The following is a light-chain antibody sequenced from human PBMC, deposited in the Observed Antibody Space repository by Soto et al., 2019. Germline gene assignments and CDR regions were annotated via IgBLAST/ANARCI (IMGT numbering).Light chain of an antibody. Sequence: QSALTQPASVSGSPGQSITISCTGTSSDVGSYNLVSWYQQYPGKAPKLMIYEGSKRPSGVSNRFSGSKSGNTASLTITGLQAEDEADYYCCSYAGTSSYVFGTGTNVTVL. V-gene: IGLV2-23*01. J-gene: IGLJ1*01. CDR1: SSDVGSYNL. CDR3: CSYAGTSSYV. CDR2: EGS.